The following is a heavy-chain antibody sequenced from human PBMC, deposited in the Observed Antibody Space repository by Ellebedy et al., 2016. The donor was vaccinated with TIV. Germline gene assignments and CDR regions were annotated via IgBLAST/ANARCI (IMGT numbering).Heavy chain of an antibody. CDR3: ARDSGYDHYFDY. Sequence: SQTLSLTCAISGDSVSSNSAAWNWIRQSPSRGLKWLGRTYYRSKWYNDYAVSVKSRIPINPDTSKNQFSLKLSSVTAADTAVYYCARDSGYDHYFDYWGQGTLVTVSS. J-gene: IGHJ4*02. CDR2: TYYRSKWYN. D-gene: IGHD5-12*01. V-gene: IGHV6-1*01. CDR1: GDSVSSNSAA.